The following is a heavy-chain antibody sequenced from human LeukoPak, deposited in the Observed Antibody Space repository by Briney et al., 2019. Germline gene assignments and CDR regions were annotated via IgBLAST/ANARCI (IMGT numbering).Heavy chain of an antibody. CDR2: INPNSGGT. J-gene: IGHJ4*02. Sequence: ASVKVSCKASGYIFTGYYMHWVRQAPGQGLEWMGWINPNSGGTNYAQRFQGRVTMTRDTSISTAYMELNTLRSDDTAVYYCVIVATIGDYWGQGTLVTVSS. V-gene: IGHV1-2*02. CDR3: VIVATIGDY. D-gene: IGHD5-12*01. CDR1: GYIFTGYY.